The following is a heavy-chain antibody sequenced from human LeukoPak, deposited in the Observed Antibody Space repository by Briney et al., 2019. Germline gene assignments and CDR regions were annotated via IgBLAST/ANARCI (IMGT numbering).Heavy chain of an antibody. Sequence: GGSLRLSCAASGFTFSSYAMSWVRQALGKGLEWVSAISGSGGSTYYADSVKGRFTISRDNSKNTLYLQMNSLRAEDTAVYYCAKDYGDPYWYFDLWGRGTLVTVSS. CDR1: GFTFSSYA. CDR2: ISGSGGST. V-gene: IGHV3-23*01. CDR3: AKDYGDPYWYFDL. D-gene: IGHD4-17*01. J-gene: IGHJ2*01.